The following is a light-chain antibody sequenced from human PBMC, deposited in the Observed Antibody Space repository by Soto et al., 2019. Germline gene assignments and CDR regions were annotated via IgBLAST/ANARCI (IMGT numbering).Light chain of an antibody. CDR1: QGISNY. J-gene: IGKJ1*01. V-gene: IGKV1-27*01. CDR3: HKYNSAPWT. CDR2: AAS. Sequence: DIQMTQSPSSLSTSVGDRVTITCRASQGISNYLAWYQQKPGKVPKLLIYAASTLQSGVPSRFSGSGSGTDFTLTISSLQPEDVATYYCHKYNSAPWTFGQGIKVESK.